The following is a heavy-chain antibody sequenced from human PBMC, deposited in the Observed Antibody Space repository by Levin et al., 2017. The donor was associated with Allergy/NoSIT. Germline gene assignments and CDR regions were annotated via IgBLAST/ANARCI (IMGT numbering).Heavy chain of an antibody. V-gene: IGHV4-39*01. CDR3: ARAVVVPAAKGDDWFDP. Sequence: TSETLSLTCTVSGGSISSSSYYWGWIRQPPGKGLEWIGSIYYSGSTYYNPSLKSRVTISVDTSKNQFSLKLSSVTAADTAVYYCARAVVVPAAKGDDWFDPWGQGTLVTVSS. J-gene: IGHJ5*02. CDR1: GGSISSSSYY. D-gene: IGHD2-2*01. CDR2: IYYSGST.